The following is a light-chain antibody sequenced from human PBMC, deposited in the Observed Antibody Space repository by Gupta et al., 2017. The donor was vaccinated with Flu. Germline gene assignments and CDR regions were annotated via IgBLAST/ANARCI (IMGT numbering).Light chain of an antibody. V-gene: IGKV1-5*03. J-gene: IGKJ1*01. CDR3: QQYNSYTGT. Sequence: PSTLSASVGDRVTIPCRASQSMTGWLAWYQQKPGKAPKLLIYKTSNLESGVPSRFSGSGSGTEFTLTISSLQPDDFATYYCQQYNSYTGTFGQGTKVEIK. CDR1: QSMTGW. CDR2: KTS.